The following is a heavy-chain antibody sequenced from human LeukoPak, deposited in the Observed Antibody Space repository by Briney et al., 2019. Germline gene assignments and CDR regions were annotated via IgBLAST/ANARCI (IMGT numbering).Heavy chain of an antibody. D-gene: IGHD6-13*01. J-gene: IGHJ6*03. V-gene: IGHV1-24*01. CDR3: ATSPQTRRVAAEGPTGYYMDV. Sequence: ASVKVSCKVSGYTLTELSMHWVRQAPGKGLEWMGGFDPEDGETIYAQKFQGRVTMTEDTSTDTAYMELSSLRSEDTAVYYCATSPQTRRVAAEGPTGYYMDVWGKGTTVTVSS. CDR1: GYTLTELS. CDR2: FDPEDGET.